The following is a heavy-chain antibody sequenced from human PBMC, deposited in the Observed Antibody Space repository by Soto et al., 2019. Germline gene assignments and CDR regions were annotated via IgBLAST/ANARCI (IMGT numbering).Heavy chain of an antibody. D-gene: IGHD2-15*01. J-gene: IGHJ6*03. CDR2: IYPGDSDT. CDR1: GYSFTSYW. V-gene: IGHV5-51*01. CDR3: ARHYLVSHYRSGGTCYLDYYYYMDV. Sequence: PGESLKISCKGSGYSFTSYWIGWVRQMPGKGLEWMGIIYPGDSDTRYSPSFQGQVTISADKSISTAYLQWSSLKASDTAMYYCARHYLVSHYRSGGTCYLDYYYYMDVWGKGTTVTVSS.